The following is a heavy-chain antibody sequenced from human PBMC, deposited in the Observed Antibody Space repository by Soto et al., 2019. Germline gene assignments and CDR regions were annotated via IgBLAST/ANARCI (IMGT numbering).Heavy chain of an antibody. Sequence: PGGSLRLSCAASGFTFSSYWMHWVRQAPGKGLVWVSRINSDGSSTSYADSVKGRFTISRDNAKNTLYLQMNSLRAEDTAVYYCAREYHYYGSGMNYYYGMDVWGQGTTVTVSS. CDR3: AREYHYYGSGMNYYYGMDV. D-gene: IGHD3-10*01. CDR2: INSDGSST. CDR1: GFTFSSYW. J-gene: IGHJ6*02. V-gene: IGHV3-74*01.